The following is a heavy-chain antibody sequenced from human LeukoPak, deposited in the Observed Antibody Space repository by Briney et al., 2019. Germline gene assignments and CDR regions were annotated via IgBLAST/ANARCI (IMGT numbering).Heavy chain of an antibody. J-gene: IGHJ6*02. Sequence: PSETLSLTCTVSGGSISSGGYYWSWIRQPPGKGLEWIGEINHSGSTNYNPSLKSRVTISVDTSKNQFSLKLSSVTAADTAVYYCARAEGRYCSGGSCYSKPYYYYGMDVWGQGTTVTVSS. CDR1: GGSISSGGYY. V-gene: IGHV4-39*07. D-gene: IGHD2-15*01. CDR3: ARAEGRYCSGGSCYSKPYYYYGMDV. CDR2: INHSGST.